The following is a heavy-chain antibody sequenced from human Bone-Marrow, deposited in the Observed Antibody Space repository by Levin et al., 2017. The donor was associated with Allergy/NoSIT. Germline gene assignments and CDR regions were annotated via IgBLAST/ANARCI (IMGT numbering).Heavy chain of an antibody. D-gene: IGHD6-25*01. CDR2: IKNKKGGFIP. CDR3: STDRSGRPDY. V-gene: IGHV3-72*01. CDR1: GFTFSDPY. Sequence: PGGSLRLSCAASGFTFSDPYMNWVRQAPGQGLEWVGRIKNKKGGFIPEYAASVKGRFTISRDDSKNSLYLQMNSLKTDDTAVYFCSTDRSGRPDYWGQGTLVTVSS. J-gene: IGHJ4*02.